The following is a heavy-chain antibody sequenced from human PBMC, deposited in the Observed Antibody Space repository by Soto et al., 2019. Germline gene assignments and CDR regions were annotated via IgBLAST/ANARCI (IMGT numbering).Heavy chain of an antibody. D-gene: IGHD3-10*01. Sequence: GGSLRLSCTTSGFTVRSSPMTWVRQAPGKGLEWVSVIYSGGSSYYAVSVQGRFTISRDNSKNTVYLQMNSLRGEDTAMYYCARLGPYGSESYSFRYNWFDPWGQGT. CDR1: GFTVRSSP. CDR2: IYSGGSS. CDR3: ARLGPYGSESYSFRYNWFDP. J-gene: IGHJ5*02. V-gene: IGHV3-53*01.